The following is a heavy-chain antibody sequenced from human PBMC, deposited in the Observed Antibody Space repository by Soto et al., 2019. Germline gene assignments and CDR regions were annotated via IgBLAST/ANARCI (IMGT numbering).Heavy chain of an antibody. CDR1: GFTFSSYG. V-gene: IGHV3-30*18. CDR2: ISYDGSRT. J-gene: IGHJ4*02. D-gene: IGHD1-1*01. Sequence: VQLVESGGGVVQPGGSLRLSCAASGFTFSSYGIHWVRQAPGKGLEWVTVISYDGSRTYYADSVKGRFTISRDNSKNTVWLQMNSLRAQDTAVYYCAKDVAWELLDEVFHFWGQGTLVTVSS. CDR3: AKDVAWELLDEVFHF.